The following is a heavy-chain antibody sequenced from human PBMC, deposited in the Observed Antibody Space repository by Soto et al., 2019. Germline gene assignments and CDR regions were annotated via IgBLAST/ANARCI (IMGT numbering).Heavy chain of an antibody. D-gene: IGHD2-15*01. Sequence: GGSLRLSCAASGFTVSSNYMSWVRQAPGKGLEWVSVIYSGGSTYYADSVKGRFTISRDNSKNTLYLQMNSLRAEDTAVYYCARIGSSGGYCSGGSCSSVGFDPWGQGTLVTVSS. J-gene: IGHJ5*02. CDR1: GFTVSSNY. CDR2: IYSGGST. V-gene: IGHV3-53*01. CDR3: ARIGSSGGYCSGGSCSSVGFDP.